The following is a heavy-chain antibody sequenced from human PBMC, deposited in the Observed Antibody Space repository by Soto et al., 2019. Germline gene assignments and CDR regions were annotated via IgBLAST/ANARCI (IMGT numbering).Heavy chain of an antibody. CDR1: GYTFTSYG. D-gene: IGHD2-21*02. CDR3: ASSVVTALGQSYGMDV. Sequence: QVQLVQSGAAVKKPGASVKVSCKASGYTFTSYGISWVRQAPGQGLECMGWISAYNGNTNYAQKLQGRVTMTTDTSTSTAYMELRSLRSDDTAVYYCASSVVTALGQSYGMDVWGQGTTVTVSS. J-gene: IGHJ6*02. V-gene: IGHV1-18*01. CDR2: ISAYNGNT.